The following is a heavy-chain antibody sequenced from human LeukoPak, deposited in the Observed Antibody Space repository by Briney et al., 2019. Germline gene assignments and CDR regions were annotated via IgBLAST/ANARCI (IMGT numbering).Heavy chain of an antibody. V-gene: IGHV1-2*02. J-gene: IGHJ4*02. CDR2: INPNSGGT. Sequence: ASVKVSCRTSGYTFTGYYMYWVRQAPGQGLEWMGGINPNSGGTNYAQRFQGRVTVTRDTSISTAYMELSRLRSDDTAVYYCARGSSTSLLTVLGDYWGQGTLVTVSS. CDR3: ARGSSTSLLTVLGDY. D-gene: IGHD2-2*01. CDR1: GYTFTGYY.